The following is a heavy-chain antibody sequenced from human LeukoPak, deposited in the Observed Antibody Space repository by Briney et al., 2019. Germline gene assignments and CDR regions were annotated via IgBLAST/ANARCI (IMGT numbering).Heavy chain of an antibody. J-gene: IGHJ5*02. Sequence: SETLSLTCTVSGGSISSSTYYWGWIRQPPGKGLEWIVSIYYSGSTYYNPSLKSRVTISVDTSKNQFSLKLSSVTAADTAVYYCARWLVVGDNWFDPWGQGTLVTVSS. D-gene: IGHD6-19*01. CDR2: IYYSGST. CDR1: GGSISSSTYY. CDR3: ARWLVVGDNWFDP. V-gene: IGHV4-39*01.